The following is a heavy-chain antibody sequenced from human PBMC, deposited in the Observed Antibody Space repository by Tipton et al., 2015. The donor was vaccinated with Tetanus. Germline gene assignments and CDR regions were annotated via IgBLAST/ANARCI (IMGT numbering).Heavy chain of an antibody. CDR3: ARQSATVVTPGAFDI. V-gene: IGHV4-59*08. J-gene: IGHJ3*02. D-gene: IGHD4-23*01. Sequence: TLSLTCAVYGGSFSGYYWSWIRQPPGKGLEWIGYIYYSGSTNYNPSLKSRVTISVDTSKNQFSLKLSSVTAADTAVYYCARQSATVVTPGAFDIWGQGTMVTVSS. CDR1: GGSFSGYY. CDR2: IYYSGST.